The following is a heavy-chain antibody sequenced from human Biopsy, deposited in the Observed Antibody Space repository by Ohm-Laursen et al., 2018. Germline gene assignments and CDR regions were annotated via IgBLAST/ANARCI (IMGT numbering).Heavy chain of an antibody. Sequence: SSVKVSCNASGYTFTDYGVSWVRQAPGQGLEWMGWITTYNGNTNYAQKFRGRVTMTTDKPTSTAYVELRSLRSDNTAVYYCARTVDTVVVTPSDHWGQGTLVTVSS. J-gene: IGHJ4*02. CDR3: ARTVDTVVVTPSDH. CDR1: GYTFTDYG. D-gene: IGHD5-18*01. V-gene: IGHV1-18*01. CDR2: ITTYNGNT.